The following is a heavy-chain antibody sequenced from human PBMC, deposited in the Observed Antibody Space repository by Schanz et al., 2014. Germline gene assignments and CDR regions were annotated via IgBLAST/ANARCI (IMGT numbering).Heavy chain of an antibody. CDR1: GFTFSDYY. J-gene: IGHJ6*03. V-gene: IGHV3-11*04. CDR3: ARDGDRFYHNYYMDV. CDR2: IDGKSTTV. D-gene: IGHD4-17*01. Sequence: QVQLVESGGGVVQFGRSLRLSCVASGFTFSDYYMSWIRQAPGKGLEWVSYIDGKSTTVYYADSVKGRFTVSRDNARNSLYLHMNTLGDEDTAVYYCARDGDRFYHNYYMDVWGKGTTVTVSS.